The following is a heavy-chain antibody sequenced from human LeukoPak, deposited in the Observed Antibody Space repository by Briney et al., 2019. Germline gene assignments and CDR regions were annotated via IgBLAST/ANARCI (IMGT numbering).Heavy chain of an antibody. CDR3: ARWEASRVAFDI. D-gene: IGHD1-26*01. CDR1: GGSISTYY. V-gene: IGHV4-59*01. J-gene: IGHJ3*02. Sequence: PSETLSLTCTVSGGSISTYYWSWIRQPPGRGLEWIGYIYYSGITDYSPPLKSRVTISIDTSKKQFSLKLSSVTAADTAVYYCARWEASRVAFDIWGQGTLVTVSS. CDR2: IYYSGIT.